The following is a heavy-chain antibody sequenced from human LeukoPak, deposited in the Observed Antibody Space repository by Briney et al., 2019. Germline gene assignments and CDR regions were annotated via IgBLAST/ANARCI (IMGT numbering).Heavy chain of an antibody. D-gene: IGHD3-10*01. V-gene: IGHV1-18*01. J-gene: IGHJ4*02. CDR2: ISPYNDNT. CDR3: ARHFYGSGTYYHFDY. CDR1: GYSFPSYG. Sequence: ASVKVSCKASGYSFPSYGISWVRQAPGQGPEWMGWISPYNDNTNYAQKIQGRATLTTDTSTSTAYMELRSLRSDDTAVYYCARHFYGSGTYYHFDYWGQGTLVTVSS.